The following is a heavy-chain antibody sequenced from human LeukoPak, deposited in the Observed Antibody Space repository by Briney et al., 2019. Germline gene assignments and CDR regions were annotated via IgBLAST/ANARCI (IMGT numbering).Heavy chain of an antibody. D-gene: IGHD3-22*01. J-gene: IGHJ4*02. CDR1: GFTFSDYY. V-gene: IGHV4-38-2*02. CDR2: IYYSGST. CDR3: AREERLSGTLVVISRGYFDY. Sequence: PGGSLRLSCAASGFTFSDYYMGWIRQPPGKGLEWIGSIYYSGSTYYNPSLKSRVTISVDTSKNQFSLKLSSVTAADTAVYYCAREERLSGTLVVISRGYFDYWGQGTLVTVSS.